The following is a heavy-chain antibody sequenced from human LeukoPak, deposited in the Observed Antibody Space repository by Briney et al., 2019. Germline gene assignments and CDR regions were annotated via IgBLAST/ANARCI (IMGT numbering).Heavy chain of an antibody. V-gene: IGHV4-39*07. CDR2: IYYSGST. CDR3: ARDSYYYDSSGYY. D-gene: IGHD3-22*01. J-gene: IGHJ4*02. CDR1: GGSISSSSYY. Sequence: SETLSLTCTVSGGSISSSSYYWAWIRQPPGKGLEWIGSIYYSGSTYYNPSLKSRVTISVDTSKNQFSLKLSSVTAADTAVYYCARDSYYYDSSGYYWGQGTLVTVSS.